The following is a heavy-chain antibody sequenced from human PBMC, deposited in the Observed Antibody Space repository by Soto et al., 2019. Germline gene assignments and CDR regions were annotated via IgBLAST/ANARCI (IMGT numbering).Heavy chain of an antibody. V-gene: IGHV3-73*01. Sequence: EVQLVESGGGLVQPGGSLKLSCAASGFTFSGSAMHWVRQASGKGLEWVGRIRSKTNNYATTYAASVKGRFTISRNDSKNTAYLQMNSLKTEDTAVYYCTRPGLEWGQGTMVTVSS. CDR1: GFTFSGSA. CDR2: IRSKTNNYAT. D-gene: IGHD3-16*01. J-gene: IGHJ3*01. CDR3: TRPGLE.